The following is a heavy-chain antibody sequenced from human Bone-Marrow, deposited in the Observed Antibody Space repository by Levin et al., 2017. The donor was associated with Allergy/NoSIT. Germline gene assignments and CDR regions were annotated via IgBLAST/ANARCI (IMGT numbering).Heavy chain of an antibody. D-gene: IGHD6-13*01. J-gene: IGHJ6*02. Sequence: ASVKVSCKASGYTFTNYDISWVRQAPGQGLEWMGWISGYNGNTNYAQKVQGRVTVTTDTSTSTAYMELRSLRSDDTAVYYCARGSSSGRHGMDVWGQGTTVTVSS. CDR1: GYTFTNYD. CDR2: ISGYNGNT. V-gene: IGHV1-18*01. CDR3: ARGSSSGRHGMDV.